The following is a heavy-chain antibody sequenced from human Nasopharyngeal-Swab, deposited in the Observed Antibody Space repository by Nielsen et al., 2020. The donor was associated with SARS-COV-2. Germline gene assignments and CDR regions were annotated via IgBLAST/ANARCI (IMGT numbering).Heavy chain of an antibody. CDR1: GFTFSGSA. CDR2: IRSKANSYAT. J-gene: IGHJ4*02. Sequence: GESLKISCAASGFTFSGSAMHWVRQASGKGLEWVGRIRSKANSYATAYAASVKGRFTISRDDSKNTAYLQMNSLKTEDTAVYYCAKVRSWRLDAFDFWGQGTLVTVSS. V-gene: IGHV3-73*01. CDR3: AKVRSWRLDAFDF. D-gene: IGHD6-13*01.